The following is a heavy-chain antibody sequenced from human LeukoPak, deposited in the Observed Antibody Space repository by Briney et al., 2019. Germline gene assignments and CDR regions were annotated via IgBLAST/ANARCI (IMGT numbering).Heavy chain of an antibody. D-gene: IGHD4-17*01. CDR3: ARAYYGDTGYNFDS. CDR2: IYYTGST. Sequence: SETLSLTCTVSGVSISSGGYYWSWIRQHPGKGLEWIGYIYYTGSTYHTQSLKSRVTLSVETSKNQCSLKLSSVTAADTAVYYCARAYYGDTGYNFDSWGQGTLVTVSS. CDR1: GVSISSGGYY. V-gene: IGHV4-31*03. J-gene: IGHJ4*02.